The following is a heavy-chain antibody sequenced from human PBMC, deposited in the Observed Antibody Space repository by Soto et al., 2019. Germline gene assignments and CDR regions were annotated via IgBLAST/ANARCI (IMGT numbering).Heavy chain of an antibody. D-gene: IGHD4-17*01. CDR2: IYYSGST. J-gene: IGHJ2*01. CDR3: ARLSFVLSMTTVTYPPKKDWYFDL. CDR1: GGSISSSSYY. V-gene: IGHV4-39*01. Sequence: QLQLQESGPGLVKPSETLSLTCTVSGGSISSSSYYWGWIRQPPGKGLEWIGSIYYSGSTYYNPSLKSRVTISVDTSKNQFSLKLSSVTAADTAVYYCARLSFVLSMTTVTYPPKKDWYFDLWGRGTLVTVSS.